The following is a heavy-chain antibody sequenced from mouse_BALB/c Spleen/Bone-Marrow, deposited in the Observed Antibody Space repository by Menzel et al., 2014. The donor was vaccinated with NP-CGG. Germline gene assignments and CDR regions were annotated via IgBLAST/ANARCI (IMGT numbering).Heavy chain of an antibody. V-gene: IGHV5-17*02. CDR3: ARSLLRLSYAMDY. Sequence: EVKLVESGGGLVQPGGSRKLSCAASGFTFSSFGMHWVRQAPEKGLEWVAYISIGSSTTYYADTVKGRFTISRDNPKNTLFLHMTSLRSEDTAMYYCARSLLRLSYAMDYWGQGTSVTVSS. CDR2: ISIGSSTT. CDR1: GFTFSSFG. J-gene: IGHJ4*01. D-gene: IGHD1-2*01.